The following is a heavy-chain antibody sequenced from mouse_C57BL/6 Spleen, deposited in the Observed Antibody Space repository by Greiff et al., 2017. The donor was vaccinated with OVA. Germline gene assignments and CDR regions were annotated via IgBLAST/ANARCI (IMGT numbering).Heavy chain of an antibody. D-gene: IGHD2-1*01. CDR2: IDPNSGGT. V-gene: IGHV1-72*01. J-gene: IGHJ1*03. Sequence: QVQLKQPGAELVKPGASVKLSCKASGYTFTSYWMHWVKQRPGRGLEWIGRIDPNSGGTKYNEKFKSKATLTVDKPSSTAYMQLSSLTSEDSAVYYCARRGDGNYRYFDVWGTGTTVTVSS. CDR1: GYTFTSYW. CDR3: ARRGDGNYRYFDV.